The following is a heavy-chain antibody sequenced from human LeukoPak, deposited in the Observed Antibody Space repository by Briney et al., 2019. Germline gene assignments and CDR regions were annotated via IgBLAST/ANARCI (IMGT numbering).Heavy chain of an antibody. D-gene: IGHD5-12*01. J-gene: IGHJ6*03. CDR3: ARDRHSGYGYYYYYMDV. CDR2: ISYDGSNK. Sequence: GGSLRLSCAASGFTFSSYGMHWVRQAPGKGLEWVAVISYDGSNKYYADSVKGRFTISRDNSKNTLYLQMNSLRAEDAAVYYCARDRHSGYGYYYYYMDVWGKGTTVTVSS. V-gene: IGHV3-30*06. CDR1: GFTFSSYG.